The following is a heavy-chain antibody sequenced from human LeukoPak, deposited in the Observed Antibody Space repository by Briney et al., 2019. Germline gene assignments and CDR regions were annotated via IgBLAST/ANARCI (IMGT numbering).Heavy chain of an antibody. D-gene: IGHD6-19*01. CDR2: IYTSGST. CDR3: AREGPWASGAFEI. J-gene: IGHJ3*02. Sequence: SETLSLTCTVSGGSISSGSYYWSWIRQPAGKGLEWIGRIYTSGSTNYNPSLKSRVTISVDTSKNQFSLKLSSVTAADTAVYYCAREGPWASGAFEIWGQGTMVTVSS. CDR1: GGSISSGSYY. V-gene: IGHV4-61*02.